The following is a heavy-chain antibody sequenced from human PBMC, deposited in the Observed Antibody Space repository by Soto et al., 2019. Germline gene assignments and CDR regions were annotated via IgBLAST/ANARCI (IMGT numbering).Heavy chain of an antibody. D-gene: IGHD2-15*01. V-gene: IGHV1-69*02. CDR1: GGTFSSYT. CDR3: ARSHCSGGSCYPYYYYYYMDV. CDR2: IIPILGIA. J-gene: IGHJ6*03. Sequence: KVSCKASGGTFSSYTISWVRQAPGQGLEWMGRIIPILGIANYAQKFQGRVTITADKSTSTAYMELSSLRSEDTAVYYCARSHCSGGSCYPYYYYYYMDVWGKGTTVTVSS.